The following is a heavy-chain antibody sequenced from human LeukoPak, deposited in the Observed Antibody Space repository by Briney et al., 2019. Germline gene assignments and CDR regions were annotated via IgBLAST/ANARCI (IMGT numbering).Heavy chain of an antibody. V-gene: IGHV1-18*01. D-gene: IGHD1-14*01. CDR3: TWNSGAMTV. CDR2: ISAYNGNTNYGNT. J-gene: IGHJ6*04. Sequence: GASVKDSCKQPRYTLTKSPGSGVRQAPGQGLEWMGWISAYNGNTNYGNTNYAQKVQGRVTMTTDTSTSTAYMELRRPRSDHSTMYYCTWNSGAMTVCGKGTTVTVSS. CDR1: RYTLTKSP.